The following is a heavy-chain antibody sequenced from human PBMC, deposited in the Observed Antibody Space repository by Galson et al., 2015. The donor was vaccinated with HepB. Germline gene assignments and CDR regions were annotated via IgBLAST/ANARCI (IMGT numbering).Heavy chain of an antibody. Sequence: SVKVSCKASGYTFTSYGISWVRQAPGQGLEWMGWISGDSGNTNYAQKLQGRVTMTTDTSTSTAYMELRSLRSDDTAVFYCARLPYYDSSGYYSDYWGQGTLVTVSS. V-gene: IGHV1-18*01. CDR1: GYTFTSYG. CDR2: ISGDSGNT. D-gene: IGHD3-22*01. J-gene: IGHJ4*02. CDR3: ARLPYYDSSGYYSDY.